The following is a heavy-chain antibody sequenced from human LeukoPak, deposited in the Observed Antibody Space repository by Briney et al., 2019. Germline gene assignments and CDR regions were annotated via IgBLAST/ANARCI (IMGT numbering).Heavy chain of an antibody. J-gene: IGHJ4*02. D-gene: IGHD4-23*01. CDR1: GFTFSSYA. CDR2: ISYDGSNK. Sequence: QPGGSLRLSCAASGFTFSSYAMHWVRQAPGMGLEWVAVISYDGSNKYYADSVKGRFTISRDNSKNTLYLQMNSLRAEDTAVYYCARGRPHGNDYWGQGTLVTVSS. CDR3: ARGRPHGNDY. V-gene: IGHV3-30-3*01.